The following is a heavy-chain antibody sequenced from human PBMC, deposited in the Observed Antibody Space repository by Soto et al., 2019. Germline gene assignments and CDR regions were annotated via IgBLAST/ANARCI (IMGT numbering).Heavy chain of an antibody. CDR1: GFTFGDYA. Sequence: VQLVESGGGLVQPGRSLRLSCTASGFTFGDYAMSWFRQAPGKGLEWVGFIRSKAYGGTTEYAASVKGRFTISRDDSKSIAYLQMNSLKTEDTAVYYCTRQLRYFDWLPTYYYYYYYMDVWGKGTTVTVSS. CDR3: TRQLRYFDWLPTYYYYYYYMDV. V-gene: IGHV3-49*03. D-gene: IGHD3-9*01. J-gene: IGHJ6*03. CDR2: IRSKAYGGTT.